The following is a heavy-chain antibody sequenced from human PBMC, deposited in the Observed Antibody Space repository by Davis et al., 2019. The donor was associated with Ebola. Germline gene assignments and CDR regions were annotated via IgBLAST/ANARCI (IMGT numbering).Heavy chain of an antibody. CDR2: IRYDGSNK. CDR1: GFTFSSYG. Sequence: PGGSLRLSCAASGFTFSSYGMHWVRQAPGKGLEWVAFIRYDGSNKYYADSVKGRFTISRDNSKNTLYLQMNSLRADDTAVYYCARVFAAPRRLGYYYYMDVWGKGTTVTVSS. V-gene: IGHV3-30*02. CDR3: ARVFAAPRRLGYYYYMDV. D-gene: IGHD6-6*01. J-gene: IGHJ6*03.